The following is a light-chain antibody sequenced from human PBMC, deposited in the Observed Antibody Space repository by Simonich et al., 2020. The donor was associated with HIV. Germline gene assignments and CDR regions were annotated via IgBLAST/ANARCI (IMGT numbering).Light chain of an antibody. CDR2: GAS. CDR3: QQYNNWPPWT. Sequence: EVVMTQSPAPLSVSPGERDTLPCRAHQSFSINLAWYQQKPGQAPRLLIYGASTRATGIPARFSGSGSGTEFTLTISSLQSEDFAVYYCQQYNNWPPWTFGQGTKVEIK. CDR1: QSFSIN. J-gene: IGKJ1*01. V-gene: IGKV3-15*01.